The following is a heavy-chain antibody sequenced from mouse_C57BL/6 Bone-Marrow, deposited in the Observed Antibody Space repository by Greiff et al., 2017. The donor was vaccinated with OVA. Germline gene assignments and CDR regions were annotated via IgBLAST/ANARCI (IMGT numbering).Heavy chain of an antibody. CDR1: GYTFTDYN. CDR2: IHPNNGGT. J-gene: IGHJ1*03. CDR3: AREGYGYFGV. V-gene: IGHV1-18*01. Sequence: VQLKQSGPELVKPGASVKIPCKASGYTFTDYNMDWVKQSHGKSLEWIGDIHPNNGGTIYNQKFKGKATLTVDKSSSTAYMELRSLTSEDTAVYYCAREGYGYFGVWGTGTTVTVSS.